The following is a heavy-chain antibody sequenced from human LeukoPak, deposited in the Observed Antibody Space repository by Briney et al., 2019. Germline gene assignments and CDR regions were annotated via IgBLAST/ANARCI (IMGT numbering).Heavy chain of an antibody. D-gene: IGHD3-10*01. CDR3: AKDLELAGARYYFDY. Sequence: PGRSLRLSCAASGFTFSSYGMHWVRQAPGKGLEWVAVIWYDGSNKYYADSVKGRFTISRDNSKNTLYLQMNSLRAEDTAVYYCAKDLELAGARYYFDYWGQGTLVTVSS. CDR1: GFTFSSYG. V-gene: IGHV3-33*06. J-gene: IGHJ4*02. CDR2: IWYDGSNK.